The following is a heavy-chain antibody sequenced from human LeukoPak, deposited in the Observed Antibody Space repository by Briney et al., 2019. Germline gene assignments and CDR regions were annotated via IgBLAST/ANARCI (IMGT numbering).Heavy chain of an antibody. CDR3: ARGYKQRGFYDFWSGYIDYYGMDV. V-gene: IGHV1-8*01. Sequence: EASVKVSCKASGYTFTSYDINWVRQATGQGLEWMGCMYPNRGNTGYTQKFQGRVTMTRNTSISTDYMELSSLRSEDTDVYYCARGYKQRGFYDFWSGYIDYYGMDVWGQGTTVTVSS. CDR1: GYTFTSYD. D-gene: IGHD3-3*01. J-gene: IGHJ6*02. CDR2: MYPNRGNT.